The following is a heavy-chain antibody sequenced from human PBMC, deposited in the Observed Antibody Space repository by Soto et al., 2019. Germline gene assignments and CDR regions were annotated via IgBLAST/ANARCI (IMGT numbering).Heavy chain of an antibody. D-gene: IGHD1-20*01. CDR3: ASPSYNWNDFNY. V-gene: IGHV4-39*01. Sequence: QLQLQESGPGLVKPSETLSLTCTVSGGSISSSSYYWAWIRQPPGKGLEWIGSIYYSGNTYYSPSLNGRVTISVDTSKNQFSLNLSFVTAADTAVYYCASPSYNWNDFNYWGQGTLVTVSS. CDR1: GGSISSSSYY. CDR2: IYYSGNT. J-gene: IGHJ4*02.